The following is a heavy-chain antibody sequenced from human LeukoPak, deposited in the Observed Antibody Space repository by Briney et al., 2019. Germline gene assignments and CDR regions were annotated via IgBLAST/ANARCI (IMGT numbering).Heavy chain of an antibody. Sequence: PGGSLRLSCAASGFTFSTYNMNWVRQAPGKGLEWVSSISSSNSYIYYADSVKGRFTISRDNAKNSVYLQMNSLRAEDTAVYFCAREADTTTRYFDLWGRGTLVIVSS. D-gene: IGHD1-14*01. CDR1: GFTFSTYN. CDR2: ISSSNSYI. CDR3: AREADTTTRYFDL. J-gene: IGHJ2*01. V-gene: IGHV3-21*04.